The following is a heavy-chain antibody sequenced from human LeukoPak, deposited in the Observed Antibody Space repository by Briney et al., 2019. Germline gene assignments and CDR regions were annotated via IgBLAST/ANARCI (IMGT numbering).Heavy chain of an antibody. V-gene: IGHV1-2*02. J-gene: IGHJ4*02. Sequence: ASVKVSRKASVYTFICYYLHWVRRRPGQGLEWMGWINPNGGRIKYSENFQGRVTLTRDTSISTAYMELNRLGSDDTGLYYCGRSSQRIATPPDFDIWGQRTLVSVSS. CDR1: VYTFICYY. CDR2: INPNGGRI. D-gene: IGHD2-2*01. CDR3: GRSSQRIATPPDFDI.